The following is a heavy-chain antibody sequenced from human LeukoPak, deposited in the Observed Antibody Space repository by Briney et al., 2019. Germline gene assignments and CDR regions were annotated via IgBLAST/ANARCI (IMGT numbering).Heavy chain of an antibody. D-gene: IGHD6-13*01. J-gene: IGHJ5*02. CDR1: GYTFTSYY. CDR2: IKPNSGGT. CDR3: ARDSSSWYFGWFDP. V-gene: IGHV1-2*02. Sequence: ASVKVSCKASGYTFTSYYMHWVGQAPGQGREWMGGIKPNSGGTNYAKKFQGRVTITRDTAISTAYMEVSRLRSDDTAVYYCARDSSSWYFGWFDPWGQGTLVTVSS.